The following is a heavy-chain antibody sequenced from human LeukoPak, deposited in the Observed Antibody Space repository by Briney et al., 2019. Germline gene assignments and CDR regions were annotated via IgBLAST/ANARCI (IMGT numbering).Heavy chain of an antibody. CDR3: ARVPRSGITMVRGGQFDY. CDR1: GGSFSGYS. D-gene: IGHD3-10*01. Sequence: SETLSLTCAVYGGSFSGYSWTWIRQHPGKGLEWIGYIYYSGSTYYNPSLKSRVTISVDTSKNQFSLKLSSVTAADTAVYYCARVPRSGITMVRGGQFDYWGQGTLVTVSS. J-gene: IGHJ4*02. V-gene: IGHV4-31*11. CDR2: IYYSGST.